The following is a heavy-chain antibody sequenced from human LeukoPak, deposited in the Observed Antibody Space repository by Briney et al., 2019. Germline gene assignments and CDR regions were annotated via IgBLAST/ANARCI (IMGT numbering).Heavy chain of an antibody. CDR2: IYTSGST. J-gene: IGHJ4*02. Sequence: SQTLSLTCTVSGGSISSGSYYWSWIRQPAGKGLEWIGRIYTSGSTNYNPSLKSRVTISVDTSKNQFSLKLSSVTAADTAVYYCARDPYSSSWSFDYWGQGTLVTVSS. V-gene: IGHV4-61*02. CDR1: GGSISSGSYY. D-gene: IGHD6-13*01. CDR3: ARDPYSSSWSFDY.